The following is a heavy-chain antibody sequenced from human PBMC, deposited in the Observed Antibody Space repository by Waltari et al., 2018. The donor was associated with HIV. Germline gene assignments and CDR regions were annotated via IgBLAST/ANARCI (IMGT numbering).Heavy chain of an antibody. D-gene: IGHD5-12*01. CDR1: GITFTADA. J-gene: IGHJ4*02. Sequence: QVQLVQSGAEVKQPGASVTVSCRASGITFTADAVHWVRQAPGKGLEWLGSINVGTIFSRYSQMFQGRLTFTRDTSETTIFMELRSLKSEDTAVYFCAGGSAWLVNVLEIWGQGTLVTVSS. V-gene: IGHV1-3*01. CDR2: INVGTIFS. CDR3: AGGSAWLVNVLEI.